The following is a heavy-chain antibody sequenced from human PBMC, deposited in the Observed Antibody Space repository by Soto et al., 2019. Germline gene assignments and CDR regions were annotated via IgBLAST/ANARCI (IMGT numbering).Heavy chain of an antibody. Sequence: GGSLRLSCAASGFTFSSYSMNWVRQAPGKGLEWVSSISSSSSYIYYAGSVKGRFTISRDNAKNSLYLQMNSLRAEDTAVYYCARDSEFGVVINYYYYYGMDVWGQGTTVTVSS. CDR1: GFTFSSYS. CDR3: ARDSEFGVVINYYYYYGMDV. D-gene: IGHD3-3*01. CDR2: ISSSSSYI. J-gene: IGHJ6*02. V-gene: IGHV3-21*01.